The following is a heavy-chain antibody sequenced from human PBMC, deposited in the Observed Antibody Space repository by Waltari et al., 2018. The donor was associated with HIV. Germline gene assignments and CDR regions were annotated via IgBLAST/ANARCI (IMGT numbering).Heavy chain of an antibody. V-gene: IGHV3-23*01. D-gene: IGHD1-26*01. CDR3: AKAHSGSYFPTTYRY. CDR1: GFTFSSYA. CDR2: ISGSGGST. Sequence: EVQLLESGGGLVQPGGSLRLSCAASGFTFSSYAMSWVRQAPGEGLEWVSAISGSGGSTYYADSVKGRFTISRDNSKNTLYLQMNSLRAEDTAVYYCAKAHSGSYFPTTYRYWGQGTLVTVSS. J-gene: IGHJ4*02.